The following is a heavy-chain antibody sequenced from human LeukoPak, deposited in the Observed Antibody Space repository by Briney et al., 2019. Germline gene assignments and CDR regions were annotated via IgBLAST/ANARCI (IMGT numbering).Heavy chain of an antibody. Sequence: GASVKVPCKASGYTFTSYNINWVRQATGQGLEWMGWMSPNSGDTGYAQKFQGRVTMTRNTSISTAYMELSSLRFDDTAVYYCARDLSLSTPGAFDIWGQGTMVTVSS. V-gene: IGHV1-8*01. CDR2: MSPNSGDT. CDR1: GYTFTSYN. D-gene: IGHD2-2*01. CDR3: ARDLSLSTPGAFDI. J-gene: IGHJ3*02.